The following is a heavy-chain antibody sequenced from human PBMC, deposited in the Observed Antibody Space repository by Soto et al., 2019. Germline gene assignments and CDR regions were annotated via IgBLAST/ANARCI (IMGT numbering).Heavy chain of an antibody. Sequence: GASVKVSCKASGYTFTSYGISWVRQAPGQGLEWMGGIIPIFGTANYAQKFQGRVTITADESTSTAYMELSSLRSEDTAVYYCARESGSYFDPYYYYGMDVWGQGTTVTVSS. J-gene: IGHJ6*02. CDR1: GYTFTSYG. CDR3: ARESGSYFDPYYYYGMDV. D-gene: IGHD1-26*01. V-gene: IGHV1-69*13. CDR2: IIPIFGTA.